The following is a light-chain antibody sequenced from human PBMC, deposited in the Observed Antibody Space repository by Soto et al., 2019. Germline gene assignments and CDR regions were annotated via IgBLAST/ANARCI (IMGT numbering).Light chain of an antibody. Sequence: EFVLTQSPATLSLSPGERAILSCRASQSVAGSLAWYQQKPGQAPRLLNYDISNRAAAIPARFSGSGSVTDFTLTVSSLEPEDFALYYCQQRSNRITFGQGTRLEMK. CDR3: QQRSNRIT. CDR2: DIS. CDR1: QSVAGS. V-gene: IGKV3-11*01. J-gene: IGKJ5*01.